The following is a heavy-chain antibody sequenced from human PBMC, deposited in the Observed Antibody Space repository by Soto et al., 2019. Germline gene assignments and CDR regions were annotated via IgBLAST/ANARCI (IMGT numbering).Heavy chain of an antibody. Sequence: KPSETLSLTCAVYGGSFSGYYWSWIRQPPGKGLEWIGEINHSGSTNYNPSLKSRVTISVDTSKNQFSLKLSSVTAADTAVYYCARYVWGSYRSRPRFDYWGQGTLVTVSS. CDR2: INHSGST. V-gene: IGHV4-34*01. J-gene: IGHJ4*02. CDR1: GGSFSGYY. CDR3: ARYVWGSYRSRPRFDY. D-gene: IGHD3-16*02.